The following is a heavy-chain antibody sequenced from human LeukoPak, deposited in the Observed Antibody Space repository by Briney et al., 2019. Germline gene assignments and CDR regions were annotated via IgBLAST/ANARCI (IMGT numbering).Heavy chain of an antibody. D-gene: IGHD6-19*01. CDR1: GFTFSSYA. J-gene: IGHJ4*02. CDR3: ARGIAVTGTDY. Sequence: GGSLRLSCAASGFTFSSYAMSWVRQAPGKGLEWVSVISGSGGSTYYADSVKGRFTISRDNSKNTLYLQMNSLRVEDTGIYYCARGIAVTGTDYWGQGTLVTVSS. CDR2: ISGSGGST. V-gene: IGHV3-23*01.